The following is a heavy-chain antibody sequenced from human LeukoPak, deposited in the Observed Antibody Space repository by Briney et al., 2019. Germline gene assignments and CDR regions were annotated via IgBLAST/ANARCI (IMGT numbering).Heavy chain of an antibody. J-gene: IGHJ4*02. CDR3: ATWTGITPY. V-gene: IGHV3-11*01. CDR2: ISSGDFTT. CDR1: GFTFSDYY. D-gene: IGHD1-20*01. Sequence: GGSLRLSCSASGFTFSDYYMSWIRQAPGKGLEWVSYISSGDFTTYYADSVKGRFTISRDNAKNSVYLQMNSLRAEDTAVYYCATWTGITPYWGQGTLVTVSS.